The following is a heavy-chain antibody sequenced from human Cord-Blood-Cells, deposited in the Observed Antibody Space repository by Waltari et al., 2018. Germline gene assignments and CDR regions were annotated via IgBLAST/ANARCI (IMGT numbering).Heavy chain of an antibody. CDR3: ARDGITGTTRGYYYYYMDV. Sequence: QVQLVQSGAEVKKPGSSVKVSCKASGGTFSSYAISWVRQAPGQGLEWMGGISPSFGTANYAQKFQGRVTITADESTSTAYMELSSLRSEDTAVYYCARDGITGTTRGYYYYYMDVWGKGTTVTVSS. D-gene: IGHD1-7*01. CDR2: ISPSFGTA. V-gene: IGHV1-69*01. CDR1: GGTFSSYA. J-gene: IGHJ6*03.